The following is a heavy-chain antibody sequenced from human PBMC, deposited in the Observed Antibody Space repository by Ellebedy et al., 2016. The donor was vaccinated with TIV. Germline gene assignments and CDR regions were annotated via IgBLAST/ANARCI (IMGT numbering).Heavy chain of an antibody. CDR3: ARVGFDWRGDWGGMDG. V-gene: IGHV4-59*13. CDR1: GVTFSRYF. D-gene: IGHD3-9*01. CDR2: ISFTGST. Sequence: GSLRLXCSVSGVTFSRYFWSWIRQSPGKGLEYLGYISFTGSTNYNPSLKSRVTISLDTSKNQFSLKLSSVTAADTAVYYCARVGFDWRGDWGGMDGWGQGTTVTVYS. J-gene: IGHJ6*02.